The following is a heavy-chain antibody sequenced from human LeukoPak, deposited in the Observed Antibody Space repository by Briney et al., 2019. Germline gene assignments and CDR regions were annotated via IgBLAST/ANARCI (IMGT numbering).Heavy chain of an antibody. CDR3: ARHYYDSSGYYEGFDP. Sequence: PSETLSLTCAVSGGSISGSSYYWGWIRQPPGKGLEWIGSMYSSGNIYYNLSLKSRVTISVDTSKNQFSLKLSSVTAADTAVYYCARHYYDSSGYYEGFDPRGQGTLVTVSS. CDR1: GGSISGSSYY. J-gene: IGHJ5*02. V-gene: IGHV4-39*01. D-gene: IGHD3-22*01. CDR2: MYSSGNI.